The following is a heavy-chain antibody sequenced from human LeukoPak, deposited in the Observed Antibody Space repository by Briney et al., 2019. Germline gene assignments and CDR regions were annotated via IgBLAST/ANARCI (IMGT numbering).Heavy chain of an antibody. Sequence: PGGSLRLFCVASGFDISYNYVGWVRQAPGKGLEWVSVIHTGGTTHYADSVKGRFTISRDNSKNTLYLQMNSLRAEDTAVYYCAKDGPHLFTVTKYYFDYWGQGTLVTVSS. V-gene: IGHV3-53*01. D-gene: IGHD4-17*01. CDR2: IHTGGTT. CDR3: AKDGPHLFTVTKYYFDY. CDR1: GFDISYNY. J-gene: IGHJ4*02.